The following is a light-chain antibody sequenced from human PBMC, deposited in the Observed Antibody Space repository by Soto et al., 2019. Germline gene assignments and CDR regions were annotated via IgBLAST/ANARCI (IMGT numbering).Light chain of an antibody. V-gene: IGLV2-14*01. Sequence: QSALTQPASVSGSPGESITISCTGTSSDVGAYNFVSWYQQDPGKAPKLMIYDVSSRPSGVSNRFSGSKSGHTASLTISGLQAEDEADYYCSSYTSSSTYVFRTGTKLTVL. CDR3: SSYTSSSTYV. CDR2: DVS. J-gene: IGLJ1*01. CDR1: SSDVGAYNF.